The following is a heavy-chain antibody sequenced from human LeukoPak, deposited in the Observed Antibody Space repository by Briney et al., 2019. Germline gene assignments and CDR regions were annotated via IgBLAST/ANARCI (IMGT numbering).Heavy chain of an antibody. Sequence: PSETLSLTCTVSGGSISGGSSYWSWIRQPAGKGLEWIGRIYTSGSTNYYPSLKSRVTISVDTSKNQFSLKLSSVTAADTAVYYCARDLSSGYDYWGQGTLVTVSS. CDR3: ARDLSSGYDY. CDR1: GGSISGGSSY. J-gene: IGHJ4*02. V-gene: IGHV4-61*02. CDR2: IYTSGST. D-gene: IGHD3-22*01.